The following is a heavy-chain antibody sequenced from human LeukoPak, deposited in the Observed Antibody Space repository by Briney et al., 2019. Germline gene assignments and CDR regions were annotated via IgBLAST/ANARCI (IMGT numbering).Heavy chain of an antibody. V-gene: IGHV2-70*11. CDR2: IDWDDDK. CDR3: TRIQSSGWYLDL. J-gene: IGHJ2*01. Sequence: SGPTLVNPTQTLTLTCAFSGFSLTTSGMCVSWIRQPPGKALEWLARIDWDDDKYYSTSLKTRLTLSKDTSKNQVVLTMTNMDPVDTATYYCTRIQSSGWYLDLWGRGTLVTVSS. D-gene: IGHD6-19*01. CDR1: GFSLTTSGMC.